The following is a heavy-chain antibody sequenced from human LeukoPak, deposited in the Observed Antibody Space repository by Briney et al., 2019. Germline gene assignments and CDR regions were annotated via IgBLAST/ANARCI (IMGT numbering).Heavy chain of an antibody. CDR3: ARDGEIVGARFDY. J-gene: IGHJ4*02. CDR2: INWNGGST. V-gene: IGHV3-20*04. CDR1: GFTFDDYG. D-gene: IGHD1-26*01. Sequence: GGSLRLSCVASGFTFDDYGMSWVRQAPGKGLEWVSGINWNGGSTGYADSVKGRFTISRDNAQKSLYLQMNSLRAEDTALYFCARDGEIVGARFDYWGQGILVTVSS.